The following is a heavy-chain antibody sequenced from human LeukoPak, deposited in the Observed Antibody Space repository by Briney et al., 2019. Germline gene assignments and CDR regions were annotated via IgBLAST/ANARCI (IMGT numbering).Heavy chain of an antibody. Sequence: PGGSLRLSCAASGFSFSSCSMNWVRQAPGKGLEWVSFISGSSSTIDYADSVKGRFTISRDNGKNSLFLHMNSLRAEDTAVYYCARKNTTSSEDYWGQGTLVTVSS. D-gene: IGHD6-6*01. V-gene: IGHV3-48*01. CDR1: GFSFSSCS. J-gene: IGHJ4*02. CDR2: ISGSSSTI. CDR3: ARKNTTSSEDY.